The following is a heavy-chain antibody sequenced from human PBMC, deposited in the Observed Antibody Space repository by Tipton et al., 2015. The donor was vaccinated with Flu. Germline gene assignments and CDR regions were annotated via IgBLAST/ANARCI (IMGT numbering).Heavy chain of an antibody. V-gene: IGHV4-38-2*01. CDR2: IFHSGNA. J-gene: IGHJ5*02. CDR3: ARRDYSNYVSDPKNWFDP. D-gene: IGHD4-11*01. CDR1: GDSIRSSDYY. Sequence: TLSLTCAVSGDSIRSSDYYWGWIRQPPGKGLEWIGNIFHSGNAYRNPSLKSRVTITVDTSKNQFSLRLSSMTAADTAVYYCARRDYSNYVSDPKNWFDPWGQGTLVTVSS.